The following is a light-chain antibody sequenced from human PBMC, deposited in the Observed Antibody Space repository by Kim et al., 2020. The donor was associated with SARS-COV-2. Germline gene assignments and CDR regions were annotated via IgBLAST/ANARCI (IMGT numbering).Light chain of an antibody. V-gene: IGKV2-30*02. Sequence: DVVMTQSPLSLPVTLGQPASISCRSSQSLVHSDGNTYLNWFQQRPGQSPRRLIYKVSNRDSGAPDRFSGSGSGTDFTLKISRVEAEDVGVYFCMQGTHWPPWTFGQGTKVDIK. J-gene: IGKJ1*01. CDR1: QSLVHSDGNTY. CDR3: MQGTHWPPWT. CDR2: KVS.